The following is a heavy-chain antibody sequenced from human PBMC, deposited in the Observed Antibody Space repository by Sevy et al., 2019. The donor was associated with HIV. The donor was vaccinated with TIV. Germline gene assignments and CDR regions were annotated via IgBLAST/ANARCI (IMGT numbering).Heavy chain of an antibody. CDR3: ASASGYCSRTSCYARGFYYYYGMDV. CDR2: ISAYNGNT. V-gene: IGHV1-18*01. Sequence: ASVKVSCKASGYTFTSYGISWVRQAPGQGLEWMGWISAYNGNTNYAQKLQGRVTMTTDTSTSTAYMELRSLRSDDTAVYYCASASGYCSRTSCYARGFYYYYGMDVWGQGTTVTVSS. J-gene: IGHJ6*02. CDR1: GYTFTSYG. D-gene: IGHD2-2*01.